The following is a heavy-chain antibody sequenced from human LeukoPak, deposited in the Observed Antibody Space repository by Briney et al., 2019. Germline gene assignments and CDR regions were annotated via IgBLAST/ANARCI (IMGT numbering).Heavy chain of an antibody. CDR2: IYSDGNT. J-gene: IGHJ6*02. Sequence: GGSLRPSCAASGFTVSSNYMTWVRQAPGKGLEWVSVIYSDGNTYYADSVKGRFTISRDNSKNTLYLQMNSLRAEDTAVYYCAREYDILTGYPRDYYYYGMDVWGQGTTVTVSS. CDR1: GFTVSSNY. CDR3: AREYDILTGYPRDYYYYGMDV. V-gene: IGHV3-66*01. D-gene: IGHD3-9*01.